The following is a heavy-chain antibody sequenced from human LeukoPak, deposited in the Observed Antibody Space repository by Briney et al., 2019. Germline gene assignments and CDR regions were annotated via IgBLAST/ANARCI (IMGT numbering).Heavy chain of an antibody. Sequence: GGSLRLSCAASGFTVSSNYMSWVRQAPGKGLEWVSVIYSGGSTYYADSVKGRFTISRDNSKNTLYLQMNSLRAEDTAVYYCARDVRSYYYYMDVRGKGTTVTVSS. CDR1: GFTVSSNY. D-gene: IGHD3-10*02. CDR2: IYSGGST. CDR3: ARDVRSYYYYMDV. V-gene: IGHV3-66*02. J-gene: IGHJ6*03.